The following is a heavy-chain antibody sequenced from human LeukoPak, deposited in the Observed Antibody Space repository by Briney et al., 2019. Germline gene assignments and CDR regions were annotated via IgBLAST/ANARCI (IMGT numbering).Heavy chain of an antibody. V-gene: IGHV3-74*03. Sequence: GGSLRLSCVASGFTFSNSWMHWVRHAPGKGLVWVARINSDGSSTTYADSVKGRFTISRDNAKNSLYLQMNSLRAEDTAVYYCAMHGYSSGSFDYWGQGTLVTVSS. CDR2: INSDGSST. J-gene: IGHJ4*02. CDR3: AMHGYSSGSFDY. CDR1: GFTFSNSW. D-gene: IGHD6-19*01.